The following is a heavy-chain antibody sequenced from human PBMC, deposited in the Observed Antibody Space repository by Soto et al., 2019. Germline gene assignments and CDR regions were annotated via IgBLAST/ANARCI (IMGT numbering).Heavy chain of an antibody. CDR1: GGSITSSSYY. V-gene: IGHV4-39*07. CDR3: ARGVPITIFGVVINWFDP. Sequence: PSETLSLTCTVSGGSITSSSYYWGWIRQPPGKGLEWIGNIYYSGSTNYNPSLKSRVTISVDTSKNQFSLKLSSVTAADTAVYYCARGVPITIFGVVINWFDPWGQGTLVTVSS. CDR2: IYYSGST. J-gene: IGHJ5*02. D-gene: IGHD3-3*01.